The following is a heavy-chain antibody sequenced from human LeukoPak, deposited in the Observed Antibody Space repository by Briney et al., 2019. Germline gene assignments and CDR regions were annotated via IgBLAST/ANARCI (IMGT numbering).Heavy chain of an antibody. D-gene: IGHD3-9*01. Sequence: SETLSLTCAVYGGSFNDYYWSWIRQAPGKGLEWIGEINHSGSTNYNPSLKSPVTISVDTSKNQFSLQLSSVTAADTAVYYCARDYDILPGYYNWGQGTLVTVSS. J-gene: IGHJ4*02. V-gene: IGHV4-34*01. CDR2: INHSGST. CDR3: ARDYDILPGYYN. CDR1: GGSFNDYY.